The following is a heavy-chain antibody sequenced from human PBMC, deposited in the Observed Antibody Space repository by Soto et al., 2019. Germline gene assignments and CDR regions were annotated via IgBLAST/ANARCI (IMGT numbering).Heavy chain of an antibody. CDR1: GFDFSDYY. D-gene: IGHD3-22*01. CDR2: IGTSVNTV. J-gene: IGHJ4*02. Sequence: FLRISCAASGFDFSDYYMTWIRQAPGKGLEWVSYIGTSVNTVFYADSVKGRFTISRDNAKKSLYLQMNGLRADDTAVYYCAGKNHNYNDSTGYGYSIDYWGQGTLVTVSS. V-gene: IGHV3-11*01. CDR3: AGKNHNYNDSTGYGYSIDY.